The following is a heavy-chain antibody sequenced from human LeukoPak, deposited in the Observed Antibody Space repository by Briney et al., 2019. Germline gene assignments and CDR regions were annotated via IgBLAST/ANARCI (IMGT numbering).Heavy chain of an antibody. CDR2: ISGSGGSP. Sequence: GGSLRLSCAASGFTFGSYAIGWVRQAPGKGLEWVSGISGSGGSPYYTDSVKGRFTISKDNSKDTLYLQMNGLRDEDTAVYYCARDHPGSGWYVDYWGQGILVTVSS. J-gene: IGHJ4*02. CDR3: ARDHPGSGWYVDY. D-gene: IGHD6-19*01. CDR1: GFTFGSYA. V-gene: IGHV3-23*01.